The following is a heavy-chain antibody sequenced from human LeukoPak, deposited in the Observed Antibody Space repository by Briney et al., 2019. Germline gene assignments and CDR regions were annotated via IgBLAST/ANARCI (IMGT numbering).Heavy chain of an antibody. CDR1: GFTFSRYG. Sequence: GGSLRLSCAASGFTFSRYGIHWVRQAPGKGLQWVAVISYDGSNKYYADSVKGRFTISRDNSKNTLYLQMNRLRAEDTAVFYCAKDYHMLGFNWFDPWGQGTLVTVSS. D-gene: IGHD3-16*01. CDR2: ISYDGSNK. J-gene: IGHJ5*02. V-gene: IGHV3-30*18. CDR3: AKDYHMLGFNWFDP.